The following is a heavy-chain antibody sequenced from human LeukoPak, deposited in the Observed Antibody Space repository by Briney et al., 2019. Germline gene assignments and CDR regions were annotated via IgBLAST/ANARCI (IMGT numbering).Heavy chain of an antibody. J-gene: IGHJ4*02. V-gene: IGHV3-7*04. Sequence: GGSLRLSCAASGFTFSDYWMTWVRQAPGKGLEWVGNIKPDGSEKYYVDFVKGRFTISRDNAKNSLFLQMNSLRGEDTALYYCARDSGSHWGQGTLVTVSS. D-gene: IGHD1-26*01. CDR3: ARDSGSH. CDR1: GFTFSDYW. CDR2: IKPDGSEK.